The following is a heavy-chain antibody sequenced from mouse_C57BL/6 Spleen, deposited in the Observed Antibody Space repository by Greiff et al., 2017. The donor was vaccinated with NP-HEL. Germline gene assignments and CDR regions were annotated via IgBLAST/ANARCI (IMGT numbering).Heavy chain of an antibody. CDR2: INPNNGGT. D-gene: IGHD2-3*01. V-gene: IGHV1-26*01. CDR3: AREDDGYYLAWFAY. J-gene: IGHJ3*01. Sequence: EVQLQQSGPELVKPGASVKISCKASGYTFTDYYMNWVKQSHGKSLEWIGDINPNNGGTSYNQKFKGKATLTVDKSSSTAYMELRSLTSEDSAVYYCAREDDGYYLAWFAYWGQGTLVTVSA. CDR1: GYTFTDYY.